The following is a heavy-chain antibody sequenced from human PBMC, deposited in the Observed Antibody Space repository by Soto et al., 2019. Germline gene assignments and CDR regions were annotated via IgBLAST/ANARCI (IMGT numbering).Heavy chain of an antibody. CDR2: IYYTGST. Sequence: SSETLSLTCTVSGGSISTGGYYWSWIRQPPGKGLEWIGYIYYTGSTYYNPSLKSRLTISVDTSKNQFSLKLSSVTAADTAVYYCARERYDSSAFYFHFDYWGQGALVTVSS. D-gene: IGHD3-22*01. V-gene: IGHV4-30-4*01. CDR3: ARERYDSSAFYFHFDY. CDR1: GGSISTGGYY. J-gene: IGHJ4*02.